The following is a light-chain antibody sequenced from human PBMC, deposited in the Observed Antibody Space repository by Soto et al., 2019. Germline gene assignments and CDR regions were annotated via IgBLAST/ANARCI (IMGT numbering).Light chain of an antibody. V-gene: IGKV3-11*01. CDR2: DAS. CDR3: QQRSNWPALT. J-gene: IGKJ4*02. Sequence: EGVLTQSPDTRSLSPGESATLSCRASQSVSYYLAWYQQKPGQPPRLLIYDASNRASGIPARFSGSGSGTDFTLTITSVEPEDFAVYYCQQRSNWPALTFGGGTKVDIK. CDR1: QSVSYY.